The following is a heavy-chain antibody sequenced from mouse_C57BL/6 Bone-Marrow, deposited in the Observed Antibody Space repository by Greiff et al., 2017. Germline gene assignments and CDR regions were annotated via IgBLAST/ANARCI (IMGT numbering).Heavy chain of an antibody. D-gene: IGHD2-12*01. Sequence: QVQLQQSGAELVRPGASVTLSCKASGYTFTDYEMHWVKQTPVHGLEWIGAIDPATGGTAYNQKFKGKAILTADKSSSTAYMELRSLTSEDSAVYYCTRSDSVAWFAYWGQGTLVTVSA. V-gene: IGHV1-15*01. CDR1: GYTFTDYE. CDR3: TRSDSVAWFAY. J-gene: IGHJ3*01. CDR2: IDPATGGT.